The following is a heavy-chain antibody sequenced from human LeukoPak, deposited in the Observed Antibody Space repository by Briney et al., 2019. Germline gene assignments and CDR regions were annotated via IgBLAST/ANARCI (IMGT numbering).Heavy chain of an antibody. D-gene: IGHD6-13*01. CDR1: GFTFSNYG. V-gene: IGHV3-30*02. Sequence: GGSLRLSCAASGFTFSNYGMHWVRQAPGKGLEWVALIRFDGTNKYYADSVKGRFTISRDNSKNTVYLQMNSLRAEDTAVYYCAKDTTGVAAADYWGQGTLVTVSS. CDR2: IRFDGTNK. CDR3: AKDTTGVAAADY. J-gene: IGHJ4*02.